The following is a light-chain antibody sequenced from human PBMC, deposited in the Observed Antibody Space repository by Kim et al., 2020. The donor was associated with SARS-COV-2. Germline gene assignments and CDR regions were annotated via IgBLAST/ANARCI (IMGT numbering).Light chain of an antibody. CDR2: DVS. CDR3: CSYAGTYTYV. CDR1: NSDVGGYNY. Sequence: GQSVTISCTGTNSDVGGYNYVSWYQQHPDKAPKFMIYDVSKRPSGVPDRFSGSKSGNTASLTISGLQAEDEADYYCCSYAGTYTYVFGTGTKVTVL. V-gene: IGLV2-11*03. J-gene: IGLJ1*01.